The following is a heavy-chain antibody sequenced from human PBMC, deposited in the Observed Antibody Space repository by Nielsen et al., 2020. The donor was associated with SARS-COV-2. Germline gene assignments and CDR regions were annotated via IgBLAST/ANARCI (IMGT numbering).Heavy chain of an antibody. J-gene: IGHJ4*02. CDR1: GYTFTSYG. CDR3: ARGMWSIAVAGTWRGFDY. CDR2: ISACNGNT. V-gene: IGHV1-18*01. D-gene: IGHD6-19*01. Sequence: ASVKVSCKASGYTFTSYGISWVRQAPGQGLEWMGWISACNGNTNYAQKLQGRVTMTTDTSTSTAYMELRSLRSDDTAVYYCARGMWSIAVAGTWRGFDYWGQGTLVTVSS.